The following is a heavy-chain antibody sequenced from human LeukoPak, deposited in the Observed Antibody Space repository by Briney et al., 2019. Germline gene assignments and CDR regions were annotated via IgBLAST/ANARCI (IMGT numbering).Heavy chain of an antibody. CDR3: ARDGRGSRSSWFDP. CDR1: GGTFSSYA. CDR2: IIPIFGTA. J-gene: IGHJ5*02. D-gene: IGHD3-10*01. V-gene: IGHV1-69*05. Sequence: ASVKVSCKASGGTFSSYAISWVRQAPGQGLEWMGGIIPIFGTANYAQKFQGRVFITRDTSTNTAYMELSSLGSDDTAVYYCARDGRGSRSSWFDPWGQGTLVIVSS.